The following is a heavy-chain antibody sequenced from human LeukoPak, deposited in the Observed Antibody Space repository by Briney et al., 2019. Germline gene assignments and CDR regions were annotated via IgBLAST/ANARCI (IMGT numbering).Heavy chain of an antibody. CDR2: ISGSGGST. CDR3: AKGGEDYYGSGSYYNYPDWFDP. CDR1: GFTFSSYD. Sequence: GGSLRLSCAASGFTFSSYDMSWVRQAPGKGLEWVSAISGSGGSTYYADSVKGRFTISRDNSKNTLYLQMNSLRAEDTAVYYCAKGGEDYYGSGSYYNYPDWFDPWGQGTLVTVSS. J-gene: IGHJ5*02. V-gene: IGHV3-23*01. D-gene: IGHD3-10*01.